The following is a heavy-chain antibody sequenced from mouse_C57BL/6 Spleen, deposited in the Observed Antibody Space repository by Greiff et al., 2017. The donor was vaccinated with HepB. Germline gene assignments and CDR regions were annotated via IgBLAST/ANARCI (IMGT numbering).Heavy chain of an antibody. J-gene: IGHJ1*03. CDR2: INPNNGGT. Sequence: VQLQQSGPELVKPGASVKMSCKASGYTFTDYNMHWVKQSHGKSLEWIGYINPNNGGTSYNQKFKGKATLTVNKSSSTAYMELRSLTSEDSAVYYCAREGTVVAPYWYFDVWGTGTTVTVSS. V-gene: IGHV1-22*01. CDR1: GYTFTDYN. D-gene: IGHD1-1*01. CDR3: AREGTVVAPYWYFDV.